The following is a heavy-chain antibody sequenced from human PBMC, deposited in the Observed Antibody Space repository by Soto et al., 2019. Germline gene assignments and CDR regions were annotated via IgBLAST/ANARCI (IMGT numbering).Heavy chain of an antibody. V-gene: IGHV4-4*02. CDR1: GGSVRAPDW. CDR3: ARVRQGCSANNCYFVP. J-gene: IGHJ5*01. CDR2: VHISGHS. D-gene: IGHD1-1*01. Sequence: SETLSLTCTLSGGSVRAPDWWNWVRQSPDKGLEWIAEVHISGHSNYNPSLRSRVSVSIDSSKNQFYLNLNSVTAADTAIYYCARVRQGCSANNCYFVPWVQGTQVTVSS.